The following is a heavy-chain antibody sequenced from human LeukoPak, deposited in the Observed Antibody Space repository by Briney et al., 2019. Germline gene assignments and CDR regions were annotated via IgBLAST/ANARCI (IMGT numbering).Heavy chain of an antibody. CDR1: GFTFSSYS. Sequence: GGSLRLSCVASGFTFSSYSMNWVRQAPGKGLEWVSSISSSSSYISYADSVKGRVTISRDNAKNSLYLQMNSLRAEDTAVYYCARADSSWYYLDYWGQGTLVTVSS. J-gene: IGHJ4*02. V-gene: IGHV3-21*01. CDR3: ARADSSWYYLDY. D-gene: IGHD6-13*01. CDR2: ISSSSSYI.